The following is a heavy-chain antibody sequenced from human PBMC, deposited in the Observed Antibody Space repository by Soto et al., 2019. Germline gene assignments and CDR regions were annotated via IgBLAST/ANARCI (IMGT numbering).Heavy chain of an antibody. V-gene: IGHV1-18*01. CDR2: ISAYNGNT. CDR3: ARDPQTYYDFWSGYHNVDY. CDR1: GYTFTSYG. Sequence: ASVKVSCKASGYTFTSYGISWVRQAPGQGLEWMGWISAYNGNTNYAQKLQGRVTMTADTSTSTAYMELRSLRSDDTAVYYCARDPQTYYDFWSGYHNVDYWGQGTLVTV. J-gene: IGHJ4*02. D-gene: IGHD3-3*01.